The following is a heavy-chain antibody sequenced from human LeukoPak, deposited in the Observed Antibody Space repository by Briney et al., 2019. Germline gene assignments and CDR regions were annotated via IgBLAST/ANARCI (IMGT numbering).Heavy chain of an antibody. Sequence: GGSLRLSCAAPGFTFSSYAMYWVRQAPGKGPEWVVVISSDGSNKYYADSVKGRFTISRDNSKNMLYVQMNSLRAEDTAVYYCAREGVGYFDYWGQGTLVTVSS. CDR3: AREGVGYFDY. CDR1: GFTFSSYA. CDR2: ISSDGSNK. V-gene: IGHV3-30*04. J-gene: IGHJ4*02.